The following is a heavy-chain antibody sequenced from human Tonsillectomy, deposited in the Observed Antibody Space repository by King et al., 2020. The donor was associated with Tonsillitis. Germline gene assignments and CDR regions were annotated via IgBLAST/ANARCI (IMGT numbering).Heavy chain of an antibody. D-gene: IGHD3-10*01. Sequence: VQLVESGGGVVQPGRSLRLSCAASGFTFSSYGMHWVRQAPGKGLEWVAVISYDGSNKYYADSVKGRFTISRDNSKNTLYLQMNSLRAEDTAVYYCAKAMVRGVIPYYFDYWGQGTLVTVSS. CDR2: ISYDGSNK. CDR3: AKAMVRGVIPYYFDY. CDR1: GFTFSSYG. J-gene: IGHJ4*02. V-gene: IGHV3-30*18.